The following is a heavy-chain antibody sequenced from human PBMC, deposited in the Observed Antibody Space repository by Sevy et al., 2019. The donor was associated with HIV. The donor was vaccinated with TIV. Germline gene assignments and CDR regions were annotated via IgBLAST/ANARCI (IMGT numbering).Heavy chain of an antibody. CDR1: GFTFGDYA. Sequence: GGSLRLSCTASGFTFGDYAMSWVRQAPWKGLEWVGFIRSKAYGGTTEYAASVKGRFTISRDDSKSIAYLQMNSLKTEDTAVYYCTRLIAAATEYFQHWGQGTLVTVSS. V-gene: IGHV3-49*04. D-gene: IGHD6-13*01. CDR2: IRSKAYGGTT. CDR3: TRLIAAATEYFQH. J-gene: IGHJ1*01.